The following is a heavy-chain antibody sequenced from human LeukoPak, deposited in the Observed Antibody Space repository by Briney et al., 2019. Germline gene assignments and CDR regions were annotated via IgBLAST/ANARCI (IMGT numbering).Heavy chain of an antibody. D-gene: IGHD4-11*01. V-gene: IGHV4-38-2*02. CDR1: GASISSRNY. J-gene: IGHJ4*02. CDR2: FSNGAT. CDR3: ARDSNSRRFGY. Sequence: SETLSLTYAVSGASISSRNYWGWIRQPPGKGLEWIGTFSNGATYYTPSLKSRVTISIDTSRNEFSLKLSSVTAADTAVYYCARDSNSRRFGYWGQGTLVAVSS.